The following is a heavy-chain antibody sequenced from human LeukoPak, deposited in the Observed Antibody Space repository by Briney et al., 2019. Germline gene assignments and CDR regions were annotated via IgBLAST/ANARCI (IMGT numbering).Heavy chain of an antibody. CDR3: PPGGGWELAY. D-gene: IGHD1-26*01. CDR1: GFTYSTYW. J-gene: IGHJ4*02. CDR2: INQGGSEE. Sequence: SGGSLRLSCAASGFTYSTYWMSWVRQAPGKGLEWVAIINQGGSEEYYVDSVKGRFTISRDNAKNSLYLQMNSLRAEDTAVYYCPPGGGWELAYWGQGTLVTVSS. V-gene: IGHV3-7*03.